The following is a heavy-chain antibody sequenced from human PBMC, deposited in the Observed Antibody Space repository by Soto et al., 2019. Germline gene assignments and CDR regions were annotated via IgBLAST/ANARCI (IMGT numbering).Heavy chain of an antibody. V-gene: IGHV3-23*01. D-gene: IGHD6-6*01. CDR2: SSDSGGST. J-gene: IGHJ6*02. Sequence: EVQLLESGGGLVQPGGSLRLSCAASGFTFSSYAMSWVRQAPGKGLEWVTGSSDSGGSTYYADSVKGRFTISRDNSKNTLYLQMNSLRVEDTAVYYCAKSSSSFYNYYAMDVWGQGTTVTVSS. CDR1: GFTFSSYA. CDR3: AKSSSSFYNYYAMDV.